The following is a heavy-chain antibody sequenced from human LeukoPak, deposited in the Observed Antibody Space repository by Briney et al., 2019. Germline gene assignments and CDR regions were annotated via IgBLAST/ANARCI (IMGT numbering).Heavy chain of an antibody. D-gene: IGHD4-11*01. CDR3: AKGDNYGDYYFDY. CDR1: GFTFYSYD. CDR2: ISGRGITT. J-gene: IGHJ4*02. V-gene: IGHV3-23*01. Sequence: GGSLRLSCAASGFTFYSYDMSWVRQAPGKGLEWVSAISGRGITTYYAGSVKGRFTVSRDNSKNTLYLQMNSLRAEDTAVYYCAKGDNYGDYYFDYWGQGTLVTVSS.